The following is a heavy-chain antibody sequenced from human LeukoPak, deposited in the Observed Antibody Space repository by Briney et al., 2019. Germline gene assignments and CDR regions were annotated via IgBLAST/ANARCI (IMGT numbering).Heavy chain of an antibody. J-gene: IGHJ3*01. Sequence: GESLEISCKVSGYSFTSYCIGWVRQMPGKGLEWMGIIYPGDSGPTYSPSFQGQVTISVDKSINTAYLQWSSLQASDTAMYYCGMSGDRVPLQDDVFDVWGQGTMVTVST. V-gene: IGHV5-51*01. CDR2: IYPGDSGP. D-gene: IGHD1-26*01. CDR1: GYSFTSYC. CDR3: GMSGDRVPLQDDVFDV.